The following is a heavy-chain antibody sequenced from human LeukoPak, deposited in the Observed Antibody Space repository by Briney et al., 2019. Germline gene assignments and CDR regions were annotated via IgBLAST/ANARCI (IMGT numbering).Heavy chain of an antibody. Sequence: SETLSLTCTVSGGSISSYYWSWIRQPPGKGLEWIAYISDIGSINYNPSLKSRVTISLDTSKNQFSLKLSSVTAADTAVYYCARHNLYDFWSGYYLYNWFDPWGQGTLVTVSS. D-gene: IGHD3-3*01. CDR1: GGSISSYY. V-gene: IGHV4-59*08. CDR3: ARHNLYDFWSGYYLYNWFDP. J-gene: IGHJ5*02. CDR2: ISDIGSI.